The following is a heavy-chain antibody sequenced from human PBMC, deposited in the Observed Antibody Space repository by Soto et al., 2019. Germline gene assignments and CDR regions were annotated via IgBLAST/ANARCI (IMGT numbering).Heavy chain of an antibody. CDR1: GFTFSDYA. CDR3: ARTLYSYGTDY. CDR2: VLSDGSNK. D-gene: IGHD5-18*01. J-gene: IGHJ4*02. Sequence: GGSLRLSCAASGFTFSDYAMYWVRQAPGKGLEWVAVVLSDGSNKYYADSVKGRFTISRDNSKNTLYLQMNSLRAEDTAVYYCARTLYSYGTDYWGQGTLVTVSS. V-gene: IGHV3-30-3*01.